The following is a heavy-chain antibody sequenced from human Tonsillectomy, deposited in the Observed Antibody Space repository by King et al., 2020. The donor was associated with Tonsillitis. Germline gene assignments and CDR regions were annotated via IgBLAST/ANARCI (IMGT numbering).Heavy chain of an antibody. D-gene: IGHD3-3*01. Sequence: VQLVESGGGLVQPGGSLRLSCAATGFTFSSYSMNWVRQAPGKGLEWVSYISSSISTIYYADSVKGRFTISRDNAKNSLYLQMNSLRAEDTAVYYCARRYYDFWSGYKGAYYFDYWGQGTLVTVSS. CDR3: ARRYYDFWSGYKGAYYFDY. J-gene: IGHJ4*02. CDR2: ISSSISTI. CDR1: GFTFSSYS. V-gene: IGHV3-48*01.